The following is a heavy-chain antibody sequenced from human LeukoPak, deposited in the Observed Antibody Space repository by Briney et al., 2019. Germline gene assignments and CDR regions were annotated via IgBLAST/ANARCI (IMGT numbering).Heavy chain of an antibody. CDR2: LNGDGDYT. CDR3: ARGFPGIPSAGTFDY. V-gene: IGHV3-74*01. J-gene: IGHJ4*02. D-gene: IGHD6-13*01. Sequence: GGSLRLSCAVSGFTFSNYWMYWVRQGPGKGLVWVSRLNGDGDYTNYEDSVKGRFTISRDNSKNTLYLHMSSLRAEDTAVYYCARGFPGIPSAGTFDYWGQGTLVTVSS. CDR1: GFTFSNYW.